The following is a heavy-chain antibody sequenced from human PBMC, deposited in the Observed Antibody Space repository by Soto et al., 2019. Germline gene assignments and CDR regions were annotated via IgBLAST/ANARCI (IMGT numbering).Heavy chain of an antibody. J-gene: IGHJ4*02. V-gene: IGHV1-18*01. D-gene: IGHD5-12*01. CDR3: ARDREWLTKDYFHY. Sequence: QVQLVQSGAEVKKPGASVKVSCKASGYTFTSYGISWVRQAPGQGLEWMGWISAYNGNTNYAQKLQGRVTMTTETATRTTYVEVRSLRSGDSAVYYFARDREWLTKDYFHYWGQGTMVSDSS. CDR2: ISAYNGNT. CDR1: GYTFTSYG.